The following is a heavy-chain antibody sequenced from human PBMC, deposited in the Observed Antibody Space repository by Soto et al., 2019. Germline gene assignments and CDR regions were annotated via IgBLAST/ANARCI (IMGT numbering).Heavy chain of an antibody. D-gene: IGHD6-13*01. CDR2: IKSKTDGGTT. CDR3: TTDLEQQLVLNWFDP. Sequence: GGSLRLSCAASGFTFSNAWMNWVRQAPGKGLEWVGRIKSKTDGGTTDYAAPVKGRFTISRDDSKNTLYLQMNSLKTEDTAVYYCTTDLEQQLVLNWFDPWGQGTLVTVSS. CDR1: GFTFSNAW. V-gene: IGHV3-15*07. J-gene: IGHJ5*02.